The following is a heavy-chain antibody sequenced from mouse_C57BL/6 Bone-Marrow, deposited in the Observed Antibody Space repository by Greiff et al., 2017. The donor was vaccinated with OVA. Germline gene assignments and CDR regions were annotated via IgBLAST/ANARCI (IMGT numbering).Heavy chain of an antibody. Sequence: QVQLKQSGPELVKPGASVKLSCKASGYTFTSYDINWVKQRPGQGLEWIGWIYPGGGSTKYNEKFKGKATLTVDTSSSTAYMELHSLTSEDSAVYFCARRSTMVTSEGWFAYWGKGTLVTVSA. CDR3: ARRSTMVTSEGWFAY. V-gene: IGHV1-85*01. J-gene: IGHJ3*01. D-gene: IGHD2-2*01. CDR1: GYTFTSYD. CDR2: IYPGGGST.